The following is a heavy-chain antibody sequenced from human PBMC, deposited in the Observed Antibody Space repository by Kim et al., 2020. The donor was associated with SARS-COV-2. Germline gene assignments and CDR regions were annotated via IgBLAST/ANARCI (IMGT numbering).Heavy chain of an antibody. J-gene: IGHJ4*02. V-gene: IGHV3-43*02. Sequence: GGSLRLSCVASGFTFDDYAMHWVRQPPGKGLEWVSLISGDLHSTHYADSVEGRFTVSRDNSKNSLYLQMDSLTTEDTAIYYCAKGNYASGNLDYWRQGTLVTVSS. CDR3: AKGNYASGNLDY. CDR2: ISGDLHST. D-gene: IGHD3-10*01. CDR1: GFTFDDYA.